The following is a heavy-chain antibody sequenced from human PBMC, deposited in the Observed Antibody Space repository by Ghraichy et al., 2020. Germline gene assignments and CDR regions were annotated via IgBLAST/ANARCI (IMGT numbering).Heavy chain of an antibody. CDR1: GFTFRNFA. V-gene: IGHV3-23*01. CDR3: AKGYDILTGYYNAGPQFDY. D-gene: IGHD3-9*01. CDR2: ISGTGDT. J-gene: IGHJ4*02. Sequence: GGSLRLSCATSGFTFRNFAMTWVRQAPGKGLEWVSTISGTGDTNYADSVKGRFTISRDNSKNMLSLQMNSLRAEDTALYYCAKGYDILTGYYNAGPQFDYWGQGTLVTVSS.